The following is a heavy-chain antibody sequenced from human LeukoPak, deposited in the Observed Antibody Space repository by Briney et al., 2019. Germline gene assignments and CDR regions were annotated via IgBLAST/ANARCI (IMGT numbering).Heavy chain of an antibody. V-gene: IGHV3-53*01. J-gene: IGHJ6*02. CDR2: IYSGGST. CDR3: ARDLYGTLRYSQGADYYYYYGMDV. CDR1: GFTVSSNY. Sequence: GGSLRLSCAASGFTVSSNYMTWVRQAPGKGLEWDSVIYSGGSTYYADSMKGRFTISRDNSKNTLYLQMNSLTAEDTAVYYCARDLYGTLRYSQGADYYYYYGMDVWGQGTTVTVSS. D-gene: IGHD3-9*01.